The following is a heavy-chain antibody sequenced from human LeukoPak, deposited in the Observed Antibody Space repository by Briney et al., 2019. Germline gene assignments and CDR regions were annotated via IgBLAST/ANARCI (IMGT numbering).Heavy chain of an antibody. CDR2: IYYSGST. CDR3: ARALWGPYDYGGNEDAL. D-gene: IGHD4-23*01. CDR1: GVSISSYY. J-gene: IGHJ4*02. Sequence: PSETLSLTCTVSGVSISSYYWSWIRQPPGKGLEWIGYIYYSGSTNYNPSLKSRVTISVDTSKNQFSLKLSSVTAADTAVYYCARALWGPYDYGGNEDALWGQGTLVTVSS. V-gene: IGHV4-59*08.